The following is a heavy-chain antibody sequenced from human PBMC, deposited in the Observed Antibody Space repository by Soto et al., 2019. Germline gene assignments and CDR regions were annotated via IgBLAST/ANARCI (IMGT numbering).Heavy chain of an antibody. CDR1: GGTFSSYA. J-gene: IGHJ6*02. Sequence: SSVKFSCKASGGTFSSYAISWVRQAPGQGLEWMGGIIPIFGTANYAQKFQGRVTITADESTSTAYMELSSLRSEDTAVYYCARDRMTAVAGATSDYYYYYGMDVWGQGTTVTVSS. CDR2: IIPIFGTA. CDR3: ARDRMTAVAGATSDYYYYYGMDV. D-gene: IGHD6-19*01. V-gene: IGHV1-69*13.